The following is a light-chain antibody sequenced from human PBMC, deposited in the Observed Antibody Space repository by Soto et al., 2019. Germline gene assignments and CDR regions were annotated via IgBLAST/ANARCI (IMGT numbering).Light chain of an antibody. CDR2: DAS. V-gene: IGKV3-11*01. CDR1: QSVSSY. CDR3: QQRSNWPGMYT. Sequence: EIVLTQSPATLSLSPGERATLSCRASQSVSSYLAWYQQKPGQAPRLLIYDASNRATGIPARFSGSGSGTDLTLTISSLEPDDFAVYYCQQRSNWPGMYTFGQGTKLDIK. J-gene: IGKJ2*01.